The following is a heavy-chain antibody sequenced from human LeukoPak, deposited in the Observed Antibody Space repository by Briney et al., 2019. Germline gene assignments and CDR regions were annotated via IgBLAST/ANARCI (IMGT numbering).Heavy chain of an antibody. CDR1: GGSLSGYY. V-gene: IGHV4-34*01. CDR2: INHGGHT. D-gene: IGHD4-11*01. Sequence: SETLSLTCDVYGGSLSGYYWSWIRQPPGKRLEWIGEINHGGHTNYNPSLKSRVAMSVDTSKNQFSLNLGSVTAADTAVYYCVRGLYSRDAGYWGQGTLVTISS. CDR3: VRGLYSRDAGY. J-gene: IGHJ4*02.